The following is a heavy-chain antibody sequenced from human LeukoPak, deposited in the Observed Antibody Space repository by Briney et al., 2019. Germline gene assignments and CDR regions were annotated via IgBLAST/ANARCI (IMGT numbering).Heavy chain of an antibody. CDR1: GGSISRYY. Sequence: PSETLSLTCTVSGGSISRYYWSWIRQPPGKGLEWIGYIYYSGSTNYNPSLKSRVTISVDTSKNQFSLKLSSVTAADTAVYYCARVGYYYDSSGLPYYYMDVWGKGTTVTISS. CDR2: IYYSGST. D-gene: IGHD3-22*01. CDR3: ARVGYYYDSSGLPYYYMDV. V-gene: IGHV4-59*08. J-gene: IGHJ6*03.